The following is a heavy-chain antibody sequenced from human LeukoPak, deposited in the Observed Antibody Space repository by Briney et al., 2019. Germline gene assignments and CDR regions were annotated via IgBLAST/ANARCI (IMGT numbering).Heavy chain of an antibody. CDR2: INHSGST. Sequence: SETLSLTCAVYGGSFSGYYWSWIRQPPGKGLEWIGEINHSGSTNYNPSLKSRVTISVDTSKNQFSLKLSSVTAADTAVYYCARGPPLNQYCSGCKCYWASEAFYIWGQGTMVTVSS. J-gene: IGHJ3*02. D-gene: IGHD2-15*01. V-gene: IGHV4-34*01. CDR1: GGSFSGYY. CDR3: ARGPPLNQYCSGCKCYWASEAFYI.